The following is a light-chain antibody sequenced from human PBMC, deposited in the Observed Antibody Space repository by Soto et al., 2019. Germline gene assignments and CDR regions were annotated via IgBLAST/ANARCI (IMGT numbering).Light chain of an antibody. CDR2: SNN. J-gene: IGLJ1*01. V-gene: IGLV1-44*01. Sequence: QSALTQPPSASGTPGQRVPITCSGSSSNIGSNTVNWYQQLPGTAPKLLIYSNNQRPSGVPDRFSGSKSGTSASLAISGLQSEDEADYYCAAWDDSLNVHYVFGTGTKVTVL. CDR3: AAWDDSLNVHYV. CDR1: SSNIGSNT.